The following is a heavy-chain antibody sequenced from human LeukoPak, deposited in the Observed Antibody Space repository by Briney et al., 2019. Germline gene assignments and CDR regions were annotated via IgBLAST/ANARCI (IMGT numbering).Heavy chain of an antibody. J-gene: IGHJ4*02. CDR3: ARGGVITAGIGY. D-gene: IGHD3-10*01. CDR2: IWYGGSNK. Sequence: PGGSLRLSCAASGFTFSSYGMHWVRQAPGKGLEWVAVIWYGGSNKYYADSVKGRFTISRDNSKNTLYLQMNSLRAEDTAVYYCARGGVITAGIGYWGQGTLVTVSS. V-gene: IGHV3-33*08. CDR1: GFTFSSYG.